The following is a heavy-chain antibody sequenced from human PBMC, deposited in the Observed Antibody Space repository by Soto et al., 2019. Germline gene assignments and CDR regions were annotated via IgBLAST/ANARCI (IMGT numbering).Heavy chain of an antibody. CDR3: ARDGATVTTYYFDY. CDR2: IAYDGSNK. Sequence: GGSLRLSCAASGFTFSSYAMHWVRQAPGKGLEWVAVIAYDGSNKYYADSVKGRFTISRDNSKNTLYLQMNSLRAEDTAVYYCARDGATVTTYYFDYWGQGTLVTVSS. D-gene: IGHD4-17*01. J-gene: IGHJ4*02. CDR1: GFTFSSYA. V-gene: IGHV3-30*04.